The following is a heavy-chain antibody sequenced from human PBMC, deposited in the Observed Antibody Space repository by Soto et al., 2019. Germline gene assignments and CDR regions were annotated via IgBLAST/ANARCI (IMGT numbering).Heavy chain of an antibody. J-gene: IGHJ4*02. D-gene: IGHD2-15*01. CDR3: AKWTVVVVAATRGGYFDY. V-gene: IGHV3-23*01. CDR2: ISGSGGYT. Sequence: EVQLLESGGGLVQPGGSLRLSCAASGFTFSSYAMSWVRQAPGKGLEWVSVISGSGGYTYYAYSVKGRFTISRDNSKNTLYLQMNSLRAEDTAVYYCAKWTVVVVAATRGGYFDYWGQGTLVTVSS. CDR1: GFTFSSYA.